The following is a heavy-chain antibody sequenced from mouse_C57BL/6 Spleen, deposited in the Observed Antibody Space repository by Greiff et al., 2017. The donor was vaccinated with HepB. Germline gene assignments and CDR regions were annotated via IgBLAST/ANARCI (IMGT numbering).Heavy chain of an antibody. CDR3: ARAGGSSDEFSY. J-gene: IGHJ3*01. Sequence: QSGPGLVKPSQSLSLTCSVTGYSITSGYYWNWIRQFPGNKLEWMGYISYDGSNNYNPSLKNRISITRDTSKNQFFLKLNSVTTEDTATYYCARAGGSSDEFSYWGEEALVTVSA. V-gene: IGHV3-6*01. D-gene: IGHD1-1*01. CDR1: GYSITSGYY. CDR2: ISYDGSN.